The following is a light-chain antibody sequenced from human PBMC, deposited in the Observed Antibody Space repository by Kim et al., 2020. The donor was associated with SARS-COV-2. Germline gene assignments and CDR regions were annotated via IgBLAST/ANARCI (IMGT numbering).Light chain of an antibody. V-gene: IGKV3-15*01. J-gene: IGKJ1*01. Sequence: EIMMTQSPATLSVSPGERATLSCRASHSVNGNLAWYQQKPGQAPRLLIYDASTGATDVPARFSGSGSGTEFALTISSLQSEDFAVYYCQQYHNWPLTFGQGTKVDIK. CDR2: DAS. CDR3: QQYHNWPLT. CDR1: HSVNGN.